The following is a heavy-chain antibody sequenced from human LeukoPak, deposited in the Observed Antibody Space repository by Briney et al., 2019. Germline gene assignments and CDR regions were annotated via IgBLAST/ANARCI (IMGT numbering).Heavy chain of an antibody. Sequence: GGSLRLSCAASGFTFSSYSMNWVRQAPGKGLEWVSSIDTSSRYIYYGDSVKGRFTISRDNAKNSLYLQMNSLRAEDTAVYYCAGDSSGYPADYWGQGTLVTVSS. CDR3: AGDSSGYPADY. CDR1: GFTFSSYS. V-gene: IGHV3-21*01. D-gene: IGHD3-22*01. J-gene: IGHJ4*02. CDR2: IDTSSRYI.